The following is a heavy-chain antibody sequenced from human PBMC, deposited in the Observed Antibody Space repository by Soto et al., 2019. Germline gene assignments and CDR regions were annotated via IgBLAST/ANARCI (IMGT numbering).Heavy chain of an antibody. J-gene: IGHJ4*02. CDR2: IYYSGST. D-gene: IGHD5-18*01. V-gene: IGHV4-59*12. Sequence: SETLSLTCTVSGGSIISYYWSWIRQPPGKGLEWIGYIYYSGSTNYNPSLKSRVTISVDTSKNQFPLKLSSVTAADTAVYYCARSGYSYGPNPLLYWGQGTLVTVSS. CDR3: ARSGYSYGPNPLLY. CDR1: GGSIISYY.